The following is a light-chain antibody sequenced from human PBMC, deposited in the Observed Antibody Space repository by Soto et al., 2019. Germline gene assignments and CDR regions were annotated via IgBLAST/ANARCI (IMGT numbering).Light chain of an antibody. CDR2: KAS. V-gene: IGKV1-5*03. CDR3: QQYNSYLYT. J-gene: IGKJ2*01. CDR1: QSISSW. Sequence: DIQMTQSPSTLSASVGDRVTITCRASQSISSWLAWYQQKTGKAPKLLIYKASSLESGVPSRFSGSGSVTEFTLTISSLRPDDFATYYCQQYNSYLYTFGQGTKLDIK.